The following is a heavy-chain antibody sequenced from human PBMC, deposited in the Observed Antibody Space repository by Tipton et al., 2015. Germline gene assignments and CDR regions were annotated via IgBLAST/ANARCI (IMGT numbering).Heavy chain of an antibody. CDR1: GGSISYYY. CDR2: IYYSGST. Sequence: TLSLTCTVSGGSISYYYWSWIRQPPGKGLEWIGYIYYSGSTNYNPSLKSRVTMSVDTSKNQFSLNLTSVTAADTAVYYCARDRDMGEWRGDAWDIGGRGTIVTVSS. CDR3: ARDRDMGEWRGDAWDI. D-gene: IGHD3-3*01. V-gene: IGHV4-59*01. J-gene: IGHJ3*02.